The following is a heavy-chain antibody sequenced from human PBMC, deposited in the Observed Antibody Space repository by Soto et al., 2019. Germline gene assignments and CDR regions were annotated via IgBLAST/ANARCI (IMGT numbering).Heavy chain of an antibody. CDR1: GFTFSSYA. V-gene: IGHV3-30-3*01. D-gene: IGHD6-19*01. Sequence: QVQLVESGGGVVQPGRSLRLSCAASGFTFSSYAMHWVRQAPGTGLEWVAVISYDGSNKYYADSVKGRFTISRDNSKNTLYLQMNSLRAEDTAVYDSARDKSPYSSVWHNRHFDYWGLGTLVTVSS. CDR2: ISYDGSNK. CDR3: ARDKSPYSSVWHNRHFDY. J-gene: IGHJ4*02.